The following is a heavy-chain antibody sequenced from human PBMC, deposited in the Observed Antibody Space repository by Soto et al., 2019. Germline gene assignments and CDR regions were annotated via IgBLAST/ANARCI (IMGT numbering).Heavy chain of an antibody. CDR2: IYYSGST. CDR1: GGSISSSSYY. CDR3: ARPGDDILTGSSYYFDY. D-gene: IGHD3-9*01. V-gene: IGHV4-39*01. Sequence: SETLSLTCTVSGGSISSSSYYWGWIRQPPGKGLEWIGSIYYSGSTYYNPSLKSRVTISVDTSKNQFSLKLSSVTAADTAVYYRARPGDDILTGSSYYFDYWGQGTLVTVS. J-gene: IGHJ4*02.